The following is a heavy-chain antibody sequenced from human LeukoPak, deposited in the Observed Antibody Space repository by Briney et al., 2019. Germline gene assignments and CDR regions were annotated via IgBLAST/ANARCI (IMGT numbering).Heavy chain of an antibody. CDR3: ARDKTGDYGDLNWSDP. CDR2: IYTSGIT. V-gene: IGHV4-4*07. J-gene: IGHJ5*02. D-gene: IGHD4-17*01. Sequence: SETLSLTCTLSGGSISSYYWSWMRHPVGKGLEWIGRIYTSGITKYNPSPKSRVTMSVDMSKNQFSLKLSSVTAAKTAVYYCARDKTGDYGDLNWSDPWGQGTLVTVSS. CDR1: GGSISSYY.